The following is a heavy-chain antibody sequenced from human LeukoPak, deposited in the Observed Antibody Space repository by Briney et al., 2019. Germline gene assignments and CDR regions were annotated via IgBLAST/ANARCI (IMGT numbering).Heavy chain of an antibody. V-gene: IGHV1-2*04. D-gene: IGHD3-22*01. J-gene: IGHJ3*02. Sequence: AAPVKVSCKASGYTFTGYYMHWVRQAPGQGLEWMGWINPNSGGTNYAQKFQGWVTMTRDTSISTAYMELSRLRSDDTAVYYCARDVDHYDSSGYYGYAFDIWGQGTMVTVSS. CDR3: ARDVDHYDSSGYYGYAFDI. CDR1: GYTFTGYY. CDR2: INPNSGGT.